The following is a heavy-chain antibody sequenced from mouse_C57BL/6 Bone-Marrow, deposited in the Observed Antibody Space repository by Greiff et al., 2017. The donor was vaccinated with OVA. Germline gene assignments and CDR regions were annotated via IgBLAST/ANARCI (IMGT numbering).Heavy chain of an antibody. V-gene: IGHV1-63*01. D-gene: IGHD2-2*01. Sequence: QVKLQQSGAELVRPGSSVKMSCKASGYTFTNYWLGWAKQRPGHGLEWIGDIYPGGGYTYYHEKFKGTATLTADKSSSTAYMQFSILTSEDSAIYYCARAGERDGYDLCAYWGQGTLVTVSA. CDR1: GYTFTNYW. CDR2: IYPGGGYT. J-gene: IGHJ3*01. CDR3: ARAGERDGYDLCAY.